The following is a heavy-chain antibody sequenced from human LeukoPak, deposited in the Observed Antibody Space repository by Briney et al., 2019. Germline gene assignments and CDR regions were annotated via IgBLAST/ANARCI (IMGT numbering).Heavy chain of an antibody. CDR2: ISYDGSNK. D-gene: IGHD2-15*01. Sequence: PGGSLRLSCAASGFTFSSYGMHWVRQAPGKGLEWVAVISYDGSNKYYADSVKGRFTISRGNSKNTLYLQMNSLRAEDTAVYYCAKDLRQYCSGGSCYSSDYWGQGTLVTVSS. J-gene: IGHJ4*02. V-gene: IGHV3-30*18. CDR3: AKDLRQYCSGGSCYSSDY. CDR1: GFTFSSYG.